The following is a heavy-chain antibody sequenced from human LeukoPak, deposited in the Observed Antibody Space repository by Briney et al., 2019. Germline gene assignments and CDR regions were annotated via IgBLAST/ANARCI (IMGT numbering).Heavy chain of an antibody. CDR1: CGSTSSSSYY. J-gene: IGHJ4*02. Sequence: SEALSLTCTVSCGSTSSSSYYWGRIRQPPRKGLEWIGSIYYSGSTYYNPPLKSRVTISVDTSKNQFSLNLRTVTATDAADYYWARLIVATHVETQVDYWGQGTLVNGSS. CDR3: ARLIVATHVETQVDY. CDR2: IYYSGST. D-gene: IGHD3-22*01. V-gene: IGHV4-39*01.